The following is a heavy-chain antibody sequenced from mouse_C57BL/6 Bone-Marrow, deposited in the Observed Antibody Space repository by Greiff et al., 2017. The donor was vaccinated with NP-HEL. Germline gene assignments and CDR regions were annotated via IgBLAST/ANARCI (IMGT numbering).Heavy chain of an antibody. CDR1: GFTFSSYG. CDR2: ISSGGSYT. CDR3: ARHAGPYYAMDY. V-gene: IGHV5-6*01. J-gene: IGHJ4*01. Sequence: EVQLVESGGDLVKPGGSLKLSCAASGFTFSSYGMSWVRQTPDKRLEWVATISSGGSYTYYPDSVKGRSTISRDNAKNTLYLQMSSLKSEDTAMYYCARHAGPYYAMDYWGQGTSVTVSS.